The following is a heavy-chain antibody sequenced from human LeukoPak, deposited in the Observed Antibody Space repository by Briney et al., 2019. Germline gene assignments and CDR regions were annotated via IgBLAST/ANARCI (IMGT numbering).Heavy chain of an antibody. D-gene: IGHD4-17*01. CDR1: GGSINNYY. CDR3: ARGGDYGDLRYFDY. V-gene: IGHV4-59*01. CDR2: IYYRGST. J-gene: IGHJ4*02. Sequence: SETLSLTCTVSGGSINNYYWSWIQQPPGKGLEWIGYIYYRGSTNYNPSLESRVTFSVDTSKNQFSLKLNSVTAADTAVYYCARGGDYGDLRYFDYWGQGTLVTVSS.